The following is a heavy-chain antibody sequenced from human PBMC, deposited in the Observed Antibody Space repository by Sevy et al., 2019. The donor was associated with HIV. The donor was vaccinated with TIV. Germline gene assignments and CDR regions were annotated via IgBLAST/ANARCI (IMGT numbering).Heavy chain of an antibody. J-gene: IGHJ6*02. D-gene: IGHD3-9*01. Sequence: SQTLSLTSAVYGGSFSDYYWSWIRQPPGKGLEWIGEINHSGSTNYNPSLKSRVTISVDASKNQFSLKLSSVTAADTGVYYCARSKRTYSTGYYYYYGMDVWGQGTTVTVSS. V-gene: IGHV4-34*01. CDR3: ARSKRTYSTGYYYYYGMDV. CDR2: INHSGST. CDR1: GGSFSDYY.